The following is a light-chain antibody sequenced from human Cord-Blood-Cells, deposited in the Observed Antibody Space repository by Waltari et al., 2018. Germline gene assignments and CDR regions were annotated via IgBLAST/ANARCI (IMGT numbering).Light chain of an antibody. CDR2: GKN. CDR1: SLRSYS. V-gene: IGLV3-19*01. CDR3: NSRDSSGNQV. J-gene: IGLJ2*01. Sequence: SSELTQDPAVSVALGQTVRITCQGDSLRSYSPSWYQQKPGQAPILVIYGKNNRPSGIPDRFSGSSSGNTASLTITGAQAEDEADYYCNSRDSSGNQVFGGGTKLTVL.